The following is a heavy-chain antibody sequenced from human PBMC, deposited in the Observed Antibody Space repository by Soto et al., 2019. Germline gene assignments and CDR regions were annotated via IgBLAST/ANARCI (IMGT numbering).Heavy chain of an antibody. CDR1: GFTVSSKY. J-gene: IGHJ4*02. CDR3: ARGPSGDKVDY. CDR2: IYSGGST. V-gene: IGHV3-53*01. D-gene: IGHD7-27*01. Sequence: GGSLRLSCAASGFTVSSKYMTWVRQAPGKGLEWVSVIYSGGSTYYADSVKGRFTISRDNSKNTLYLQMNSLSAADTAVYYCARGPSGDKVDYWGQGIQVTVSS.